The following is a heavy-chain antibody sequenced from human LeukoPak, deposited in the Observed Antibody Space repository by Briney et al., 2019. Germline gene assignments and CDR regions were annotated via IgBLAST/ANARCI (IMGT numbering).Heavy chain of an antibody. V-gene: IGHV1-2*02. D-gene: IGHD6-13*01. CDR3: ARSCGSSWYGCAFDI. CDR1: GYTFTGYY. Sequence: GASVKVSCKASGYTFTGYYMHWVRQAPGQGLEWMGWINPNSGGTNYAQKFQGRVTMTRDTSISTAYMELSRLRSDDTAVYYCARSCGSSWYGCAFDIWGQGTMVTVSS. CDR2: INPNSGGT. J-gene: IGHJ3*02.